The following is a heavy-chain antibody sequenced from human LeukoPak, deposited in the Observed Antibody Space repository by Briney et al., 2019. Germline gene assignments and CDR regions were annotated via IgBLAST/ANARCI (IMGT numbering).Heavy chain of an antibody. J-gene: IGHJ4*02. CDR2: INPNSGGT. V-gene: IGHV1-2*02. Sequence: ASVKVSCKASGYTFTGYYMHWVRQAPGQGLEWMGWINPNSGGTNYAQKFQGRVTMTRDMSTSTVYMELSSLRSEDTAVYYCTRGDYWGQGTLVTVSS. CDR3: TRGDY. CDR1: GYTFTGYY.